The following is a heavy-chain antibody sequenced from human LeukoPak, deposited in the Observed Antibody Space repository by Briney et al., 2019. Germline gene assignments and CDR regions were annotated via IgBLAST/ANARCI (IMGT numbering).Heavy chain of an antibody. V-gene: IGHV3-9*01. D-gene: IGHD6-19*01. CDR2: ISWNSGSI. J-gene: IGHJ4*02. CDR1: GFTFDDYA. CDR3: AKDKSVDSSGWYGGEAFDY. Sequence: GGSLRLSCAASGFTFDDYAMHWVRQAPGKGLEWVSGISWNSGSIGYADSVKGRFTISRDNAKSSLYLQMNSLRAEDTALYYCAKDKSVDSSGWYGGEAFDYWGQGTLVTVSS.